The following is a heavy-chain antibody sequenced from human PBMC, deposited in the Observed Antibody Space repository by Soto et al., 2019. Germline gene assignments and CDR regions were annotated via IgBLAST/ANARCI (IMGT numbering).Heavy chain of an antibody. J-gene: IGHJ4*02. Sequence: GGSLRLSCKATGFTFSGFAMTWVRQAPGKGLQWVAAISGSGHTIWYADSVTGRFTISRDNSKYTLYLQMNSLRHEDSAVYFCARDDPFDFWGQGTQVTVSS. CDR1: GFTFSGFA. CDR3: ARDDPFDF. CDR2: ISGSGHTI. V-gene: IGHV3-23*01.